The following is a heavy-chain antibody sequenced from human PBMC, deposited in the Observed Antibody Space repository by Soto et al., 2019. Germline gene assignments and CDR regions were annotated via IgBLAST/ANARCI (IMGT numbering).Heavy chain of an antibody. Sequence: PGGSLRLPCAASGFTFSNAWMNWVRQAPGKGLEWVGRIKSKTDGGTTDYAAPVKGRFTISRDDSKNTLYLQMNSLKTEDTAVYYCTTLLRFLEWLLPYYYYGMDVWGQRTTVTVSS. J-gene: IGHJ6*02. CDR2: IKSKTDGGTT. D-gene: IGHD3-3*01. V-gene: IGHV3-15*07. CDR3: TTLLRFLEWLLPYYYYGMDV. CDR1: GFTFSNAW.